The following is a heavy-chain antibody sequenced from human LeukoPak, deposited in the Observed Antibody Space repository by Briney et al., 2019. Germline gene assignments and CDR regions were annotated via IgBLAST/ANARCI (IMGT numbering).Heavy chain of an antibody. CDR1: GFTFSSYA. V-gene: IGHV3-23*01. CDR2: ISGSGGST. J-gene: IGHJ4*02. D-gene: IGHD6-6*01. Sequence: GGSLRLYCAASGFTFSSYAMSWVRQAPGKGLEWVSAISGSGGSTYYADSVKGRFTISRDNSKNTLYLQMNNLRAEDTAVYYCAKDSPFEYSSTLFDYWGQGTLVTVST. CDR3: AKDSPFEYSSTLFDY.